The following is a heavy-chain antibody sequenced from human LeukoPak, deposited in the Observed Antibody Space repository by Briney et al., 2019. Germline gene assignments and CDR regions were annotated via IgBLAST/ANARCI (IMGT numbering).Heavy chain of an antibody. CDR1: GGSFSSYA. Sequence: SVKVSCKASGGSFSSYAISWVRQAPGPGREWVGGIIPIFGAANYAQKFQGRITNTPDESTSTVYMELSSLRSEDTAVYYWAREGNDITIFGVATPNWFDPWGQGTLVTVSS. CDR2: IIPIFGAA. J-gene: IGHJ5*02. CDR3: AREGNDITIFGVATPNWFDP. D-gene: IGHD3-3*01. V-gene: IGHV1-69*13.